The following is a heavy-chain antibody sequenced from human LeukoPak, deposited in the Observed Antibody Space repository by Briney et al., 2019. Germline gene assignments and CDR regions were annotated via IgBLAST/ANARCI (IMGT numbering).Heavy chain of an antibody. CDR3: AGSPKFIVVVPAAIHNYFDY. CDR1: GGTSTRYA. V-gene: IGHV1-69*13. CDR2: IIPIFGTA. Sequence: ASVKVSCKASGGTSTRYATSWVRQAPGQGLEWMGGIIPIFGTANYAQKFQGRVTITADESTSTAYMELSSLRSEDTAVYYCAGSPKFIVVVPAAIHNYFDYWGQGTLVTVSS. J-gene: IGHJ4*02. D-gene: IGHD2-2*01.